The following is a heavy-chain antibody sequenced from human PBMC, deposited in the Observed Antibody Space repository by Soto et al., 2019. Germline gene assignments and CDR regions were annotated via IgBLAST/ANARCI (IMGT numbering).Heavy chain of an antibody. Sequence: SVKVSCKASGGTFSSYAISWVRQAPGQGLEWMGGIIPIFGTANYAQKFQGRVTITADESTSTAYMELSSLRSEDTAVYYCARDRSPLAVAGTDWFDPWGQGTLVTVSS. CDR3: ARDRSPLAVAGTDWFDP. V-gene: IGHV1-69*13. CDR1: GGTFSSYA. D-gene: IGHD6-19*01. CDR2: IIPIFGTA. J-gene: IGHJ5*02.